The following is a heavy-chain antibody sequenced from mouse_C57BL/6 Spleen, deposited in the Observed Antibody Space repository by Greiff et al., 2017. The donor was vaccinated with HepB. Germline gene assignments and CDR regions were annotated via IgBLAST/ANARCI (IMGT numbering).Heavy chain of an antibody. D-gene: IGHD2-10*01. V-gene: IGHV1-42*01. CDR2: INPSTGGT. J-gene: IGHJ4*01. CDR1: GYSFTGYY. Sequence: EVHLVESGPELVKPGASVKISCKASGYSFTGYYMNWVKQSPEKSLEWIGEINPSTGGTTYNQKFKAKATLTVDKSSSTAYMQLKSLTSEDSAVYYCARKSYYAIDYYAMDYWGQGTSVTVSS. CDR3: ARKSYYAIDYYAMDY.